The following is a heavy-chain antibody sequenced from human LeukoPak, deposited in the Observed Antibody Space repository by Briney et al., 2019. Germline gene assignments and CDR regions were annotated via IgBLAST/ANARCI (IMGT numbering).Heavy chain of an antibody. CDR2: IYYSGST. J-gene: IGHJ4*02. CDR1: GGSISSGDYY. V-gene: IGHV4-30-4*02. CDR3: ARAKYYYGSGSPYYFDY. D-gene: IGHD3-10*01. Sequence: SETLSLTCTVSGGSISSGDYYWSWIRQPPGKGLEWIGYIYYSGSTYYNPSLKSRVTISVDTSENQFSLRLSSVTAADTAVYYCARAKYYYGSGSPYYFDYWGQGTLVTVSS.